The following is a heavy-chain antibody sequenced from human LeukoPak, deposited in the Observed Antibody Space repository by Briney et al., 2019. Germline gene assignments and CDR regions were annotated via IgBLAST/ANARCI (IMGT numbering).Heavy chain of an antibody. CDR2: ISYDGSNK. CDR1: GFTFSSYA. Sequence: GGSPRLSCAASGFTFSSYAMHWVRQAPGKGLEWVAVISYDGSNKYYADSVKGRFTISRDNSKNTLYLQMNSLRAEDTAVYYCARDLHIVVVTAIGYWGQGTLVTVSS. CDR3: ARDLHIVVVTAIGY. V-gene: IGHV3-30-3*01. D-gene: IGHD2-21*02. J-gene: IGHJ4*02.